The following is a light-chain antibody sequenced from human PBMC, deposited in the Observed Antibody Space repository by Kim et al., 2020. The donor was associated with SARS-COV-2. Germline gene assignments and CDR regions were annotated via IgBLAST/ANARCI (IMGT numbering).Light chain of an antibody. J-gene: IGLJ3*02. CDR1: SLRSYY. V-gene: IGLV3-19*01. CDR2: GKN. Sequence: GQTVGITCQGDSLRSYYASWYQQKPGQAPVLVIYGKNNRPSGIPDRFSGSSSGNTASLTITGAQAEDEADYYCNSRDSSGNHLWVFGGGTQLTVL. CDR3: NSRDSSGNHLWV.